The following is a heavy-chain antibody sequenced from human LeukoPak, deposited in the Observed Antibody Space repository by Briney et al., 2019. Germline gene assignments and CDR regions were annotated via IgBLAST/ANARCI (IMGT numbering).Heavy chain of an antibody. CDR3: ARGSDYYGSGSYFIDAFDI. V-gene: IGHV3-21*01. D-gene: IGHD3-10*01. J-gene: IGHJ3*02. CDR1: GFTFSSYS. CDR2: ISSSSSYI. Sequence: GGSLRLSCAASGFTFSSYSMNWVRQAPGKGLEWVSSISSSSSYIYYADSVKGRFTISRDNAKNSLYLQMNSLRAEDTAVYYRARGSDYYGSGSYFIDAFDIWGQGTMVTVSS.